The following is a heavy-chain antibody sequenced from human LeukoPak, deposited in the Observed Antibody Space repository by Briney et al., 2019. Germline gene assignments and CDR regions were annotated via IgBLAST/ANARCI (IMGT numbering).Heavy chain of an antibody. CDR2: IYHTGLT. D-gene: IGHD2-2*01. CDR3: AKYMTVSTSRHYMDV. V-gene: IGHV4-59*11. J-gene: IGHJ6*03. CDR1: GGSMSGHW. Sequence: SETLSLTCTVSGGSMSGHWWSWVRQSPGKGLEWFAHIYHTGLTYFNPSLQSRVTISVDTSKKQFSLTLSSVTAADAAVYFCAKYMTVSTSRHYMDVWGKGTTVAVSS.